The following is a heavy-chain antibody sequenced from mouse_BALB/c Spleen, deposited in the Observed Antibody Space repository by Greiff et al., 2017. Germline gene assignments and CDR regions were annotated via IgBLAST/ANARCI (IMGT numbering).Heavy chain of an antibody. J-gene: IGHJ2*01. CDR2: IYPGDGDT. Sequence: VQLQQSGAELARPGASVKLSCKASGYTFTSYWMQWVKQRPGQGLEWIGGIYPGDGDTRYTQKFKGKATLTADKSSSTAYMQLSSLASEDSAVYYCERVDYWGQGTTLTVSS. CDR1: GYTFTSYW. CDR3: ERVDY. V-gene: IGHV1-87*01.